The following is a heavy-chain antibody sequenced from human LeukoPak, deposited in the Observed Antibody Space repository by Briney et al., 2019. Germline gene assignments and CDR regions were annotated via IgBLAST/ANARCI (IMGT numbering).Heavy chain of an antibody. V-gene: IGHV1-18*01. J-gene: IGHJ4*02. CDR2: ISAYNGNT. D-gene: IGHD6-13*01. Sequence: GASVKVSCKASGYTFISYAFSWVRQAPGQGLEWMGWISAYNGNTNYAQKLQGRVTMTTDTSTSTAYMELRSLRSDDTAVYYCARGYSSSWYDYFDYWGQGTLVTVSS. CDR3: ARGYSSSWYDYFDY. CDR1: GYTFISYA.